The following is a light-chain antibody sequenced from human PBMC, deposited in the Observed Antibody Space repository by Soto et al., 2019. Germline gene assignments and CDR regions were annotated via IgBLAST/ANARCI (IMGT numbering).Light chain of an antibody. V-gene: IGLV1-40*01. Sequence: QSVLTQPPSLSGAPGQRVTISCTGSRSDIGAGYDVHWYQHLPGTAPKVLIFDNSNRPSGVPDRFSGSKSGTSASLAITGLQAEDEAVYYCHSYDVSLRGPAFGGGTKVTVL. CDR2: DNS. CDR1: RSDIGAGYD. J-gene: IGLJ2*01. CDR3: HSYDVSLRGPA.